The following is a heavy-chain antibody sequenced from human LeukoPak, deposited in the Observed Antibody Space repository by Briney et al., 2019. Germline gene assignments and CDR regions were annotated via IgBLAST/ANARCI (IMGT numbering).Heavy chain of an antibody. CDR1: GFIFSSFG. Sequence: GGSLRLSCVASGFIFSSFGLHWARQAPGKGLEWVAFIRYDGSSKYYADSVKGRFTISRDNSKNMAYLQVDSLRAEDTAAYYCAKLNSYGDYWGQGTLVTISS. D-gene: IGHD5-18*01. CDR2: IRYDGSSK. J-gene: IGHJ4*02. CDR3: AKLNSYGDY. V-gene: IGHV3-30*02.